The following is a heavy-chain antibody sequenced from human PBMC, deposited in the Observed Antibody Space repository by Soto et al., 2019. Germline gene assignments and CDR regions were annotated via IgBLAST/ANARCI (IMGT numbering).Heavy chain of an antibody. CDR3: ARGGGYCSGGNYHDSHAFDI. J-gene: IGHJ3*02. Sequence: QVQLQESGPGLMKPSETLSLTCTVSGGSLSSYYWSWIRQPPGKGLEWIGYIYSTGVTNYKSSLRSRLRLSVATSRGQFSLNLSSVTTADTAVYFCARGGGYCSGGNYHDSHAFDIWGQGTMVTVSS. D-gene: IGHD2-15*01. CDR1: GGSLSSYY. V-gene: IGHV4-59*01. CDR2: IYSTGVT.